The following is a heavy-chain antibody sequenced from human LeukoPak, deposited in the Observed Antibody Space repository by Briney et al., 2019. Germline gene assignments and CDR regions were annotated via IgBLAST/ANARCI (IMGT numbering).Heavy chain of an antibody. J-gene: IGHJ4*02. CDR3: ARRLLSSSSVSYYFDY. Sequence: GESLKISCKGSGYSFTSYWIGWVRQMPGKGLEWMGIIYPGDSDTRYSPSFQGQVTISADKSISTAYLQWSSLKASDTAMYYCARRLLSSSSVSYYFDYWGQGTLVTVSS. V-gene: IGHV5-51*01. CDR2: IYPGDSDT. D-gene: IGHD6-6*01. CDR1: GYSFTSYW.